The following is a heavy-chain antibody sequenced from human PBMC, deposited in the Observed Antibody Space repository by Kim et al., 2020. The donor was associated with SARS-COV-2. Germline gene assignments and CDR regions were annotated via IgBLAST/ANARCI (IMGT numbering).Heavy chain of an antibody. V-gene: IGHV1-18*01. CDR3: AREARISLLYCSSTSCYGLFDY. CDR2: ISAYNGNT. Sequence: ASVKVSCKASGYTFTSYGISWVRQAPGQGLEWMGWISAYNGNTNYAQKLQGRVTMTTDTSTSTAYMELRSLRSDDTAVYYCAREARISLLYCSSTSCYGLFDYWGQGTLVTVSS. D-gene: IGHD2-2*01. J-gene: IGHJ4*02. CDR1: GYTFTSYG.